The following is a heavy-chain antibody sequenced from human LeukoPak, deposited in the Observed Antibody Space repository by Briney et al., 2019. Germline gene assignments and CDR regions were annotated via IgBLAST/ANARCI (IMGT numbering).Heavy chain of an antibody. J-gene: IGHJ4*02. CDR2: ISYDGSNK. Sequence: GGSLRLSCAASGFTFSSYGMHWVRQAPGKGLEWVAVISYDGSNKYYADSVKGRFTISRDNSKNTLYLQMNSLRAEDTAEYYCAKDRVMRAAAGIMEYFDYWGQGTLVTVSS. CDR1: GFTFSSYG. CDR3: AKDRVMRAAAGIMEYFDY. D-gene: IGHD6-13*01. V-gene: IGHV3-30*18.